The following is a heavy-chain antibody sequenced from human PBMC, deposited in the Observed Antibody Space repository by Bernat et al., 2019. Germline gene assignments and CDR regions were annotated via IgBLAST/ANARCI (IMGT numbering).Heavy chain of an antibody. CDR3: ATYGDLHDAFDI. D-gene: IGHD4-17*01. V-gene: IGHV3-33*08. J-gene: IGHJ3*02. CDR2: IWYDGSNK. Sequence: QVQLVESGGGVVQPGRSLRLSCTASGFTFSNYGIHWVRQAPGKGLEWVAIIWYDGSNKYYADSVKGRFTISRDNSKNTLYLQMNSLRAEDTAVYYCATYGDLHDAFDIWGQGTMVTVSS. CDR1: GFTFSNYG.